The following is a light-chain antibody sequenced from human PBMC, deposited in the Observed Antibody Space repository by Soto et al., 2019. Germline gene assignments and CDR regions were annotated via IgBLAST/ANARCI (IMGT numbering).Light chain of an antibody. CDR1: QRVSSSY. CDR2: DAS. V-gene: IGKV3-20*01. J-gene: IGKJ5*01. CDR3: QQCYSTPHT. Sequence: EIVLTSSPCTLSFYTVEGATLSCVVCQRVSSSYLAWYQQKPGQAPRLLIHDASNRATGIPARFSGSGSGTDFTLTISSLQPEDFATYYCQQCYSTPHTFGQGTRLEVK.